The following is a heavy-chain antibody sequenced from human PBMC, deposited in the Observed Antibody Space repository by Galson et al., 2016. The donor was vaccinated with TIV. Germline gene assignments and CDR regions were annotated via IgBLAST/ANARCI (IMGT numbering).Heavy chain of an antibody. CDR3: AREEASGSDPLTVTVGFEY. J-gene: IGHJ4*02. Sequence: KGLEWVSAISGSGGTTFYADSVKGRFTLYKNTLYLQMNSLRDEDTAVYYCAREEASGSDPLTVTVGFEYWGQGTLVTVSS. CDR2: ISGSGGTT. V-gene: IGHV3-23*01. D-gene: IGHD4-17*01.